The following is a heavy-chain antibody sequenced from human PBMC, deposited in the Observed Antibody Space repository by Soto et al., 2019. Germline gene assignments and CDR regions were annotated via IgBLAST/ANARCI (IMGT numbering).Heavy chain of an antibody. CDR2: ISYDGSNK. Sequence: PGGSLRLSCAASGFTFSSYGMHWVRQAPGKGLEWVAVISYDGSNKYYADSVKGRFTISRDNSKNTLYLQMNSLRAEDTAVYYCAKVEVLGPSVGFPYYYGMDVWGQGTTVTVSS. V-gene: IGHV3-30*18. CDR1: GFTFSSYG. J-gene: IGHJ6*02. CDR3: AKVEVLGPSVGFPYYYGMDV.